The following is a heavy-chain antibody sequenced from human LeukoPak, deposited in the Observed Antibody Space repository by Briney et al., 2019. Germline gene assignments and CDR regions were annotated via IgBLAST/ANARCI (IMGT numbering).Heavy chain of an antibody. Sequence: SETLSLTCTVSGGSISSGGYYWSWIRQHPGKGLEWIGYIYYSGSTYYNPSLKSRVTISVDTSKNQFSLKLSSVTAADTSVYYCARGKRGYSSSWYDYWGQGTLVTVSS. J-gene: IGHJ4*02. CDR2: IYYSGST. D-gene: IGHD6-13*01. CDR3: ARGKRGYSSSWYDY. V-gene: IGHV4-31*03. CDR1: GGSISSGGYY.